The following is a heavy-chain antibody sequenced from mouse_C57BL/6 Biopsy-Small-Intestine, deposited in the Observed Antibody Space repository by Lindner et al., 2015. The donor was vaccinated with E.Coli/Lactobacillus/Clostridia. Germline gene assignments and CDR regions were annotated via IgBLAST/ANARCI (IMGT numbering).Heavy chain of an antibody. D-gene: IGHD1-1*02. J-gene: IGHJ3*01. Sequence: SVKVSCKVSGYSFTGYYIHWVRQAPGQGLEWMGWINPDSGNTHYSQRFQGRVTMTRETSTSTAYMEMTNLRSDDTAIYYCSRGGAISTWFYFQNYFDFWGQGTLATVS. CDR1: GYSFTGYY. CDR2: INPDSGNT. CDR3: SRGGAISTWFYFQNYFDF. V-gene: IGHV1S61*01.